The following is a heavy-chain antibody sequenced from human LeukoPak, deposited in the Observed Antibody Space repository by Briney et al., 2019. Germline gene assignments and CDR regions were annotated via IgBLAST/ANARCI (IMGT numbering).Heavy chain of an antibody. Sequence: SGTLSLTCTVSGASISSSSYYWGWIRQPPGKGLEWIGTIYDSGSTYYNPSLKSRVTISVDTSKHQFSLKLSSLTAADTAVYYCARGDISWNAFDIWGQGTMVTVSS. V-gene: IGHV4-39*01. CDR1: GASISSSSYY. CDR2: IYDSGST. CDR3: ARGDISWNAFDI. D-gene: IGHD6-13*01. J-gene: IGHJ3*02.